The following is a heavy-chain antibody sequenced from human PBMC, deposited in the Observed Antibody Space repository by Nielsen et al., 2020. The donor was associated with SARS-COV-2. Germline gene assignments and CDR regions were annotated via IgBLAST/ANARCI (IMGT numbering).Heavy chain of an antibody. D-gene: IGHD5-24*01. CDR2: INWNGGST. Sequence: GESLKISCAASGFSFDDYGMSWVRQAPGKGLEWVSGINWNGGSTGYADSVKGRFTISRDNAKNSLYLQMNSLRAEDTALYHCAGPLEFDYWGQGTLVTVSS. J-gene: IGHJ4*02. V-gene: IGHV3-20*01. CDR3: AGPLEFDY. CDR1: GFSFDDYG.